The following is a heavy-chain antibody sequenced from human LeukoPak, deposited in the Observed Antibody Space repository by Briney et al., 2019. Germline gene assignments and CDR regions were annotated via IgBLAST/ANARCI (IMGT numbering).Heavy chain of an antibody. CDR3: AKGYCSSSSCYSPFDF. CDR1: GFTFSNYA. D-gene: IGHD2-2*01. Sequence: GGSLRLSCAASGFTFSNYAMSWVRQAPGKGLEWVSAISGSEMTTYYADSVKGRFTISRDNSRNILSLQMNSLTAEDSAIYYCAKGYCSSSSCYSPFDFCGQGTPVTASS. CDR2: ISGSEMTT. J-gene: IGHJ4*02. V-gene: IGHV3-23*01.